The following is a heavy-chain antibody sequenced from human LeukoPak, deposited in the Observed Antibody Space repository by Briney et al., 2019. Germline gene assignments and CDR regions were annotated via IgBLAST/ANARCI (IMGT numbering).Heavy chain of an antibody. V-gene: IGHV3-30*04. J-gene: IGHJ4*02. Sequence: GGSLRLSCAASGFTLSNYAMHWVRQAPGKGLEWVAVLSYDGSNKYYADSVKGRFTISRDNSKNTLYLQMNSLRAEDTALYYCARQPYKGIEAAAIDYWGQGTLVTVSS. CDR2: LSYDGSNK. CDR1: GFTLSNYA. D-gene: IGHD6-13*01. CDR3: ARQPYKGIEAAAIDY.